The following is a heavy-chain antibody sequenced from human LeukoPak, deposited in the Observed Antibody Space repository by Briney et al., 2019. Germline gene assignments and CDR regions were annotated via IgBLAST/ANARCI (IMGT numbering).Heavy chain of an antibody. J-gene: IGHJ5*02. D-gene: IGHD4-23*01. Sequence: PGGSLRLSCAASGFTFSSSAMNWVRQAPGKGLEWVSYISSAASTRYCADSVKGRFTISRDNAKNSLYLQMNSLRGEDTAVYYCARHVSYYGGDWFDPWGQGTLVTVSS. CDR2: ISSAASTR. CDR3: ARHVSYYGGDWFDP. V-gene: IGHV3-48*03. CDR1: GFTFSSSA.